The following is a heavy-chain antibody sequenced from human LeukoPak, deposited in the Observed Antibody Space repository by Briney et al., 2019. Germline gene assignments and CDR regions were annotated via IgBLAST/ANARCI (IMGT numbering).Heavy chain of an antibody. D-gene: IGHD3-10*01. CDR2: ISSSSSYI. J-gene: IGHJ4*02. CDR1: GFTFSSYS. Sequence: GGSLRLSCAASGFTFSSYSMNWVRQVPGKGLEWVSSISSSSSYIYYADSVKGRFTISRDNAKNSLYLQMNSLRAEDTAVYYCASGEFPPLSYWGQGTLVTVSS. V-gene: IGHV3-21*01. CDR3: ASGEFPPLSY.